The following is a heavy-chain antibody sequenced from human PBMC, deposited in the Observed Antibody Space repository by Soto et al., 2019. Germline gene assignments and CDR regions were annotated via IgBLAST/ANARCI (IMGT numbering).Heavy chain of an antibody. CDR2: ISAYNGNT. Sequence: QVQLVQSGAEVKKPGASVKVSCKASGYTFTSYGISWVRQAPGQGLEWMGWISAYNGNTNYAQKLQVRVTMTTDTSTSTAYMELSSLRSDDTDVYYCARFMTYYYDSSGYYASDWGQGTLVTVSS. J-gene: IGHJ4*02. CDR1: GYTFTSYG. V-gene: IGHV1-18*01. D-gene: IGHD3-22*01. CDR3: ARFMTYYYDSSGYYASD.